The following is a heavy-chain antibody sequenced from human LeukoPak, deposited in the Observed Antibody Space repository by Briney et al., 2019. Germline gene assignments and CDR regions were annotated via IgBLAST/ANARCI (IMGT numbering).Heavy chain of an antibody. J-gene: IGHJ4*02. D-gene: IGHD2-2*01. CDR2: IYYNGST. CDR1: GGSISSYY. V-gene: IGHV4-59*01. Sequence: SETLSLTCTVSGGSISSYYWSWIRQPPGKGLEWIGYIYYNGSTNYNPSLKSRVTISVDTSKKQFSLKLSSVTAADTAVYFCARDSVNCSTTSCSDYLDYWGQGTLVTVSS. CDR3: ARDSVNCSTTSCSDYLDY.